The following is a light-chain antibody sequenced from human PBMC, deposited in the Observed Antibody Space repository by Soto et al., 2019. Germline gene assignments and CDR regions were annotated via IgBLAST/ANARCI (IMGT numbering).Light chain of an antibody. V-gene: IGKV3-15*01. Sequence: EIVMTQSPGTLSVSPGERVTLSCRASQSVSNKLAWYQQKLGQAPRLLIYRASTRATGIPARFSGSGSETEFPLTISSLQSEDFAVYYCQQYKNWPPFTFGQGTRLEIK. J-gene: IGKJ5*01. CDR3: QQYKNWPPFT. CDR1: QSVSNK. CDR2: RAS.